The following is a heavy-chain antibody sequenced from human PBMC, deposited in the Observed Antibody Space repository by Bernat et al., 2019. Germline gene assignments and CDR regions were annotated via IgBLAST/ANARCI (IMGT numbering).Heavy chain of an antibody. CDR2: ISSSSSYI. V-gene: IGHV3-21*01. CDR1: GFTFCSYS. Sequence: EVQLVESGGGLVKPGGSLRLSCAASGFTFCSYSMNWVRQAPGKGLEWVSSISSSSSYIYYADSVKGRFTISRDNAKNSLYLQMNSLRAEDTAVYYCAGRGVDWYFDLWGRGTLVTVSS. J-gene: IGHJ2*01. CDR3: AGRGVDWYFDL. D-gene: IGHD6-25*01.